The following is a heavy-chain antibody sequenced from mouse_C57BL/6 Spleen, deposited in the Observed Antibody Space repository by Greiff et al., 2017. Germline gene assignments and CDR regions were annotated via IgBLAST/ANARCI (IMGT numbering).Heavy chain of an antibody. D-gene: IGHD2-1*01. CDR2: IDPSDSYT. CDR3: ARRYYGNYYAMDY. Sequence: VQLQQSGAELVKPGASVKLSCKASGYTFTSYWMQWVKQRPGQGLEWIGEIDPSDSYTNYNQKFKGKATLTVDTSSSTAYMQLSSLTSEDSAVYYCARRYYGNYYAMDYWGQGTSVTVSS. J-gene: IGHJ4*01. V-gene: IGHV1-50*01. CDR1: GYTFTSYW.